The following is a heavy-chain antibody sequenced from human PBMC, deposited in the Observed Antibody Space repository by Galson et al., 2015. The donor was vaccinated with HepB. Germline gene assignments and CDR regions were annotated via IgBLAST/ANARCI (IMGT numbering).Heavy chain of an antibody. Sequence: SVKVSCKASGGTFSSYTISWVRQAPGQGLEWMGRIIPILGIANYAQKFRGRVTITADKSTSTAYMELSSLRSEDTAVYYCAGSHYDILTGYQNDAFDIWGQGTMVTVSS. CDR3: AGSHYDILTGYQNDAFDI. J-gene: IGHJ3*02. D-gene: IGHD3-9*01. CDR2: IIPILGIA. V-gene: IGHV1-69*02. CDR1: GGTFSSYT.